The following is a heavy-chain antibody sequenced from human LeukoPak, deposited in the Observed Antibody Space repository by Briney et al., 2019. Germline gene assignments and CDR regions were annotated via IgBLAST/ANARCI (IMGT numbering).Heavy chain of an antibody. J-gene: IGHJ6*03. CDR3: ARPLLAFHYYYYYYMDV. CDR2: IYYSGST. D-gene: IGHD3-3*02. V-gene: IGHV4-39*01. Sequence: SETLSLTCTVSGGSISSSSYYWGSLRQPPGKGLEWSGSIYYSGSTYYNPSLKSRVTISVDTSKNQFSLKLSSVTASDTAVYSCARPLLAFHYYYYYYMDVWGKGTTVTVSS. CDR1: GGSISSSSYY.